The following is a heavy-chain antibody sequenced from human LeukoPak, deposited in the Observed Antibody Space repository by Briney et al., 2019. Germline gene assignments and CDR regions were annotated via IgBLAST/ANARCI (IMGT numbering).Heavy chain of an antibody. CDR2: ISGSGGST. J-gene: IGHJ4*02. Sequence: GGSLRLSCAASGFTFSSYAMSWVRQAPGKGLEWVSGISGSGGSTYYADSMRGRFTTSRDHSNNTLYLQMTRLRAEDTAVYFCGKTNNFGRVADFWGQGTLVTVSS. CDR1: GFTFSSYA. V-gene: IGHV3-23*01. CDR3: GKTNNFGRVADF. D-gene: IGHD1/OR15-1a*01.